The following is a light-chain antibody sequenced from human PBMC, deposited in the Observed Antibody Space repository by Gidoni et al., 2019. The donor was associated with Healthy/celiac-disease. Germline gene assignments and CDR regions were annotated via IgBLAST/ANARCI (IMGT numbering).Light chain of an antibody. J-gene: IGKJ1*01. Sequence: EIVMTQSPATLSVSPGERATLSCRASQSVSSNLAWYQQKPGQAPRLLIYGASTRATGIPARFSGSGSGTEFTLTISSLQSEDFAVYYCQQYNNWPPWGTFXXXTKVEIK. CDR1: QSVSSN. CDR2: GAS. V-gene: IGKV3-15*01. CDR3: QQYNNWPPWGT.